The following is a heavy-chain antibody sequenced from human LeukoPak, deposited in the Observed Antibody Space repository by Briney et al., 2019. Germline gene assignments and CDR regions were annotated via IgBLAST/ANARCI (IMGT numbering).Heavy chain of an antibody. CDR1: GFTFSSYA. J-gene: IGHJ5*02. V-gene: IGHV3-23*01. CDR2: ISGSGGST. CDR3: AKDGGYSSSCYSYSNPESWFDH. D-gene: IGHD6-13*01. Sequence: GGSLRLPCAASGFTFSSYAMSWVRQAPGKGLEGVSAISGSGGSTYYADSVKGRFTVSRDNYKNKLYLQMNSPRAEDTAVCYCAKDGGYSSSCYSYSNPESWFDHWGQGTLVTVSS.